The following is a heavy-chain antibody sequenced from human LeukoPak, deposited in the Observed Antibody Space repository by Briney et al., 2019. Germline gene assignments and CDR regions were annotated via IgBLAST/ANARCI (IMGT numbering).Heavy chain of an antibody. Sequence: ASVKVSCRASGYTFTGYYMHWVRQAPGQGLEWMGWINPNSGDTNYAQKFQGRVTMTRDTSIRTAYLELSGLRSDDTAVYYCAKNPYEYYFDYWGQGTLVTVSS. D-gene: IGHD5-12*01. J-gene: IGHJ4*02. CDR3: AKNPYEYYFDY. CDR2: INPNSGDT. V-gene: IGHV1-2*02. CDR1: GYTFTGYY.